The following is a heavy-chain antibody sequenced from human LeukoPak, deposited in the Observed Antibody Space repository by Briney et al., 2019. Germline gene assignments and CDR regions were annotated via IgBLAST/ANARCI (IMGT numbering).Heavy chain of an antibody. Sequence: ASVKVSCRASGYTFTGYYMHWVRQAPGQGLEWMGWINPNSGDTNYAQKFQGRVTMTRDTSIRTAYLELSGLRSDDTAVYYCAKNPYEYYFDYWGQGTLVTVSS. D-gene: IGHD5-12*01. J-gene: IGHJ4*02. CDR3: AKNPYEYYFDY. CDR2: INPNSGDT. V-gene: IGHV1-2*02. CDR1: GYTFTGYY.